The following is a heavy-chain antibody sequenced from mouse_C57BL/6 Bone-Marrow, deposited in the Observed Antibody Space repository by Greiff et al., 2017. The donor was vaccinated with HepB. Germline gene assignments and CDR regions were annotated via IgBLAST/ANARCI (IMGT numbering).Heavy chain of an antibody. CDR2: INPYNGGT. J-gene: IGHJ4*01. CDR3: ARILITTVDYAMDY. D-gene: IGHD1-1*01. V-gene: IGHV1-19*01. CDR1: GYTFTDYY. Sequence: EVHLVESGPVLVKPGASVKMSCKASGYTFTDYYMNWVKQSHGKSLEWIGVINPYNGGTSYNQKFKGKATLTVDKSSSTAYMELNSLTSEDSAVYYCARILITTVDYAMDYWGQGTSVTVSS.